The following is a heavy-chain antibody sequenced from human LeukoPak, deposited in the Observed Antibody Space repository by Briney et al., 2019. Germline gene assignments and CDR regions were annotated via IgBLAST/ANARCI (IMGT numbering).Heavy chain of an antibody. CDR3: ARGCGSGGSCYYHYYYYYMDV. V-gene: IGHV3-20*04. CDR1: GFTFDDYG. D-gene: IGHD2-15*01. Sequence: GGSLRLSCAASGFTFDDYGMSWVRQAPGKGLGWVSGINWNGGSTGYADSVKGRFTISRDNAKNSLYLQMNSLRAEDTALYYCARGCGSGGSCYYHYYYYYMDVWGKGTTVTVSS. J-gene: IGHJ6*03. CDR2: INWNGGST.